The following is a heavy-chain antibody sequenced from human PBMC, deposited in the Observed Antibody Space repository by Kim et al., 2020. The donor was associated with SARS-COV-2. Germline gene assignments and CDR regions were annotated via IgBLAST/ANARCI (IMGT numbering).Heavy chain of an antibody. D-gene: IGHD5-12*01. J-gene: IGHJ6*03. V-gene: IGHV4-34*01. CDR2: T. CDR3: ARGWVRSSMDV. Sequence: TTHNPSRESRVTISVDTSKSQFSLRLSSVAAADTAVYYCARGWVRSSMDVWAEGTTVTVSS.